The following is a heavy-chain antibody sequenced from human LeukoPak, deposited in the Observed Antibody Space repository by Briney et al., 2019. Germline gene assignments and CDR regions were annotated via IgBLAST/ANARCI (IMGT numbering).Heavy chain of an antibody. CDR3: ARGGVAGLDYYYYMDV. CDR1: GYTFTGYY. Sequence: ASVRVSCKASGYTFTGYYMHWVRQAPGEGLEGMGWINPNSGGTNYAQKFQGRVTMTRDTSISTAYMELSRLRSDDTAVYYCARGGVAGLDYYYYMDVWGKGTTATVSS. V-gene: IGHV1-2*02. CDR2: INPNSGGT. D-gene: IGHD6-19*01. J-gene: IGHJ6*03.